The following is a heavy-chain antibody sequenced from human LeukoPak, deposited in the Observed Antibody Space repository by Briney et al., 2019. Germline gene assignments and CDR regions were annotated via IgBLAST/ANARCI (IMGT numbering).Heavy chain of an antibody. J-gene: IGHJ5*02. CDR2: THTNGNT. CDR1: GDSIHSHF. V-gene: IGHV4-4*07. CDR3: VRGNYTDGGRNWFDP. D-gene: IGHD1-7*01. Sequence: SETLSLTCTVSGDSIHSHFYGWIRQPAGKGLEWIGRTHTNGNTLYNPSLRSRVTMSVDTSKSQFSLRLTSVTAADTAFYYCVRGNYTDGGRNWFDPWGQGILVTVSS.